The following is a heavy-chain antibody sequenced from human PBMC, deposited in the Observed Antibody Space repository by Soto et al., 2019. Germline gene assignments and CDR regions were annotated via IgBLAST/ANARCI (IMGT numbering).Heavy chain of an antibody. CDR2: IYYSGST. V-gene: IGHV4-39*01. J-gene: IGHJ4*02. D-gene: IGHD3-9*01. CDR1: GGSISSSSYY. Sequence: PSETLSLTCTVSGGSISSSSYYWGWIRQPPGKWLEWIGSIYYSGSTYYNPSLKSRVTISVDTSKNQFSLKLSSVTAADTAVYYCARHENILTGYSPAFDYWGQGTLVTVYS. CDR3: ARHENILTGYSPAFDY.